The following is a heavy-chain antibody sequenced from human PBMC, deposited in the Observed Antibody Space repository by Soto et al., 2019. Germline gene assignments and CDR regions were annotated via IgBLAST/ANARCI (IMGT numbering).Heavy chain of an antibody. V-gene: IGHV1-18*01. CDR3: ARVMYYDFWSGYYPGNWFDP. Sequence: ASVKVSCKASGYTFTSYGISWVRQAPGQGLEWMGWISAYNGNTNYARKLQGRVTMTTDTSTSTAYMELRSPRSDDTAVYYCARVMYYDFWSGYYPGNWFDPWDREPWSPSPQ. J-gene: IGHJ5*02. CDR1: GYTFTSYG. D-gene: IGHD3-3*01. CDR2: ISAYNGNT.